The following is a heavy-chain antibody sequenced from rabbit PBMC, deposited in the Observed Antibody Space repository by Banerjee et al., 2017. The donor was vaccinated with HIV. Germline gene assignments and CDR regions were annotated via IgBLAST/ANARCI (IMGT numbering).Heavy chain of an antibody. D-gene: IGHD4-2*01. CDR2: IDPVFGST. V-gene: IGHV1S7*01. CDR3: ARDPTYAGSYYYFNL. J-gene: IGHJ4*01. Sequence: QLKESGGGLVQPGGSLKLSCKASGFDFSSYYMSWVRQAPGKGLEWIGYIDPVFGSTYYASWVNGRFTISSHNAQNTLYLRLNSLTAADTATYFCARDPTYAGSYYYFNLWGQGTLVTVS. CDR1: GFDFSSYY.